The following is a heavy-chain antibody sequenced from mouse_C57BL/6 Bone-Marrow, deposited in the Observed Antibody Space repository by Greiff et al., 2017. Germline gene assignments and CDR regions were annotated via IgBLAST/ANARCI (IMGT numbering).Heavy chain of an antibody. Sequence: VQLQQSGAELVRPGASVTLSCKASGYTFTDYEMHWVKQTPVHGLEWIGAIDPETGGTAYNQKFKGKDILTADKSSSTAYMELRSLTSEDSAVYYCTRKGGSSLDYWGQGTTLTVSS. CDR1: GYTFTDYE. CDR3: TRKGGSSLDY. V-gene: IGHV1-15*01. D-gene: IGHD1-1*01. CDR2: IDPETGGT. J-gene: IGHJ2*01.